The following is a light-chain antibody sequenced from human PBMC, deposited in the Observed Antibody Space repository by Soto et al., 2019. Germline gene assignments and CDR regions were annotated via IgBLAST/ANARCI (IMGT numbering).Light chain of an antibody. CDR1: SGSVSTSYY. Sequence: QNVVTQEPSFSVSPGRTVTLNCGLSSGSVSTSYYPSWYQQTPGQAPRTLIYSTNTRSSGVPDRFSGSILGNKAALTITGAQADDESDYYGVLYMGSGIWVFGGGTKVTVL. CDR3: VLYMGSGIWV. V-gene: IGLV8-61*01. CDR2: STN. J-gene: IGLJ3*02.